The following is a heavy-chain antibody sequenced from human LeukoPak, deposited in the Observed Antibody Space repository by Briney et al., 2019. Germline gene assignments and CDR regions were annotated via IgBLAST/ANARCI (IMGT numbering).Heavy chain of an antibody. V-gene: IGHV3-30*03. CDR3: ARDLGDFWSGYSTLDY. D-gene: IGHD3-3*01. Sequence: GGSLRLSCVASGFSFSSDGMHWVRQAPGKGLEWVAIISYDGRNAYYADSVRGRFTISRDNSKNTLYLQMNSLRAEDTAVYYCARDLGDFWSGYSTLDYWGQGTLVTVSS. J-gene: IGHJ4*02. CDR1: GFSFSSDG. CDR2: ISYDGRNA.